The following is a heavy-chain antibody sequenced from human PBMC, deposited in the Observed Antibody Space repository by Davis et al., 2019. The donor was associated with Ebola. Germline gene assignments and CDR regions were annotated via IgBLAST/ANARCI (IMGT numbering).Heavy chain of an antibody. J-gene: IGHJ4*02. Sequence: GESLKISCAASGFTFSSYAMHWVRQAPGKGLEWVAVISYDGSDKYYADSVKGRFTISRDNSKNTLYLQMNSLRAEDTAVYYCARDRPFWSGLSALGYWGQGTLVTVSS. CDR1: GFTFSSYA. V-gene: IGHV3-30-3*01. D-gene: IGHD3-3*01. CDR3: ARDRPFWSGLSALGY. CDR2: ISYDGSDK.